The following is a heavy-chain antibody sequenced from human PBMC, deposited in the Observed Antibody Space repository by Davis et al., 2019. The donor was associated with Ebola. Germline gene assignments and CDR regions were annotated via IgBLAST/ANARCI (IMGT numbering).Heavy chain of an antibody. Sequence: GESLKISCAASGFTFSSYWMSWVRQAPGKGLEWVANIKQDGSEKYYVDSVKGRFTISRDNAKNSLYLQMNSLRAEDTAVYYCASMAIVVPAAIQNPYGMDVWGQGTTVTVSS. D-gene: IGHD2-2*01. J-gene: IGHJ6*02. CDR3: ASMAIVVPAAIQNPYGMDV. CDR2: IKQDGSEK. CDR1: GFTFSSYW. V-gene: IGHV3-7*03.